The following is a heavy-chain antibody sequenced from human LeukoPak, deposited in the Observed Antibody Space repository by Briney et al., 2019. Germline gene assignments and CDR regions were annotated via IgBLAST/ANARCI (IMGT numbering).Heavy chain of an antibody. J-gene: IGHJ4*02. CDR1: GFTFSNYW. Sequence: GGSLRLACAASGFTFSNYWMHWVRQAPGKGLVWVSRINSDGINTSYADSVKGRFTISRDNAKNTLNLQMNSLRAEDTAVYYCAKDKAAYSVYDTPLDYWGQGTLVTVSS. CDR3: AKDKAAYSVYDTPLDY. V-gene: IGHV3-74*01. CDR2: INSDGINT. D-gene: IGHD5/OR15-5a*01.